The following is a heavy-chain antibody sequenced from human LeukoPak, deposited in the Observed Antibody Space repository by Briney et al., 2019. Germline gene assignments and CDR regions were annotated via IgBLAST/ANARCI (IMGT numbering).Heavy chain of an antibody. CDR1: GFTFRSYG. Sequence: PGGSLRLSCAASGFTFRSYGMNWVRQAPGKGLEWVSSFSSSSSSIYYADSVKGRFTISRDNAKSSLYLQMNSLRAEDTAVYYCARDRAGFSYGTYFDYWGQGTLVTVST. J-gene: IGHJ4*02. V-gene: IGHV3-21*01. D-gene: IGHD5-18*01. CDR3: ARDRAGFSYGTYFDY. CDR2: FSSSSSSI.